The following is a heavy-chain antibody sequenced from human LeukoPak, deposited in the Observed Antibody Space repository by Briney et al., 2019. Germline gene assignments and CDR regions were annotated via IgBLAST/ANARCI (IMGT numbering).Heavy chain of an antibody. Sequence: SGGSLRLSCAASGFTFSSYGMHWVRQAPGKGLEWVAFIRYDGSNKYYADSVKGRFTISRDNSKNTLYLQMNSLRAEDTAVYYCAKDLSSKLPIAVAGTAFDYWGQGTLVTVSS. CDR3: AKDLSSKLPIAVAGTAFDY. D-gene: IGHD6-19*01. V-gene: IGHV3-30*02. CDR2: IRYDGSNK. J-gene: IGHJ4*02. CDR1: GFTFSSYG.